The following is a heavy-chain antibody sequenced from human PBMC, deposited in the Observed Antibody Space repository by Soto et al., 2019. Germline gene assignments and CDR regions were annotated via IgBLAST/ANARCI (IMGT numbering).Heavy chain of an antibody. Sequence: PGGSLRLSCAASGFTFSSNYVSWVRQAPGKGLEWVSVIYSGGSTYYADSVKGRFTISRDNSKNTLYLQMNSLRAEDTAVYYCEVPTYDGWFDPWGQGALVTVSS. CDR3: EVPTYDGWFDP. CDR2: IYSGGST. V-gene: IGHV3-66*01. CDR1: GFTFSSNY. J-gene: IGHJ5*02. D-gene: IGHD1-1*01.